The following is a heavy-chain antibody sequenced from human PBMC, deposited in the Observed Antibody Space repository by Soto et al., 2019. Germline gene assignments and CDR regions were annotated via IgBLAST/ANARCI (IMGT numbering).Heavy chain of an antibody. D-gene: IGHD2-2*01. Sequence: GGSLRLSCEASGFTFSSYAMSWVRQAPGKGLEWVSAISGSGGSTYYADSVKGRFTISRENSKNTLYLQMNSLRAEDTAVYYCAKVLRLTSDYFDYWGQGTLVTVSS. CDR3: AKVLRLTSDYFDY. CDR2: ISGSGGST. CDR1: GFTFSSYA. J-gene: IGHJ4*02. V-gene: IGHV3-23*01.